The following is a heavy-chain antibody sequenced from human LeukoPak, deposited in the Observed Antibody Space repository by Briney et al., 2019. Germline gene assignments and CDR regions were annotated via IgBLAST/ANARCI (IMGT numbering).Heavy chain of an antibody. CDR1: GFTFSSYS. CDR2: ISGSSSTI. V-gene: IGHV3-48*04. Sequence: QSGGSLRLSCAASGFTFSSYSMNWVRQAPGKGLEWVSYISGSSSTIFYADSVKGRFTISRDNAKNSLYLQMNSLRAEDTAVYYCTRDEPGDKWIQPAWGQGTLVTVSS. CDR3: TRDEPGDKWIQPA. D-gene: IGHD5-18*01. J-gene: IGHJ5*02.